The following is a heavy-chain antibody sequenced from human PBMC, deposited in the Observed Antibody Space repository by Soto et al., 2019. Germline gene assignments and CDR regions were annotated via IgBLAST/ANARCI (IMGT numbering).Heavy chain of an antibody. V-gene: IGHV4-34*01. D-gene: IGHD3-16*02. J-gene: IGHJ6*03. CDR2: INHSGST. Sequence: KASETLSLTCAVYGGSFSGYYWSWIRQPPGKGLEWIGEINHSGSTNYNPSLKSRVTISVDTSKNQFSLKLSSVTAADTAVYYCARGRGQGDYDYIWGSYRYRDYYYYYMDVWGKGTTVTVSS. CDR3: ARGRGQGDYDYIWGSYRYRDYYYYYMDV. CDR1: GGSFSGYY.